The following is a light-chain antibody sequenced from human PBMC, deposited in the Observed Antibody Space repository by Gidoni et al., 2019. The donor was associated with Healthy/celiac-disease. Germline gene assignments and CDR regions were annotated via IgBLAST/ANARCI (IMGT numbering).Light chain of an antibody. V-gene: IGKV3-15*01. CDR2: GAS. CDR3: QQYNNWPPWT. CDR1: QSVSSN. Sequence: ETVMKQSRATLSVSPGERATLSCRASQSVSSNLAWYQQKPGQAPRLLIYGASTRATGIPARFSGSGSGTEFTLTISSLQSEDFAVYYCQQYNNWPPWTFGQGTKVEIK. J-gene: IGKJ1*01.